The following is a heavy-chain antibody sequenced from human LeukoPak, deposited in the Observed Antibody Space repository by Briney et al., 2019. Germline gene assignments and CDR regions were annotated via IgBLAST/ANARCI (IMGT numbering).Heavy chain of an antibody. CDR1: GDSMKSYY. D-gene: IGHD2-15*01. J-gene: IGHJ6*02. CDR2: IYYTGST. CDR3: AKEREYCSSGSCHYDLDV. V-gene: IGHV4-59*01. Sequence: SEPLSLTCTVSGDSMKSYYWTWIRQPPGKGLEWIGYIYYTGSTNYNPSLKSRVTISVDTSKNQFSLKLSSVTAADTAVYYCAKEREYCSSGSCHYDLDVWGQGTTVTVSS.